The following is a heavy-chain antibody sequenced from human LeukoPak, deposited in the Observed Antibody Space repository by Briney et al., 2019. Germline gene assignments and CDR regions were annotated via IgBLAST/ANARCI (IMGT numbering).Heavy chain of an antibody. Sequence: SETLSLTCAVYGGSFSGYYWSWIRQPPGKGLEWIGSIYYSGSTYYNPSLKSRVTISVDTSKNQFSLKLSSVTAADTAVYYCARLTYYGSGSYPQRFDYWGQGTLVTVSS. D-gene: IGHD3-10*01. V-gene: IGHV4-34*01. J-gene: IGHJ4*02. CDR3: ARLTYYGSGSYPQRFDY. CDR1: GGSFSGYY. CDR2: IYYSGST.